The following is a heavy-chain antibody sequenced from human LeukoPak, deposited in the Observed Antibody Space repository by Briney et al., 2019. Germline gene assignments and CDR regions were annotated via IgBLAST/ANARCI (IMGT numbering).Heavy chain of an antibody. CDR2: IYSGGST. J-gene: IGHJ4*02. CDR3: ARRHQLLYRY. V-gene: IGHV3-53*01. D-gene: IGHD2-2*02. CDR1: GFTVSSNY. Sequence: GGSLRLSCAASGFTVSSNYMSWVRQAPGKGLEWVSVIYSGGSTYYADSVRGRFTISRDNSKNTLYLQMNSLRAEDTAVYYCARRHQLLYRYWGQGTLVTVSS.